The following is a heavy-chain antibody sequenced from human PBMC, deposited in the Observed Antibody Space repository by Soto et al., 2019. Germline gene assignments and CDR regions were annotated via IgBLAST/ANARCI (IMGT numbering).Heavy chain of an antibody. J-gene: IGHJ4*02. Sequence: SETLSLTCTVSGGSFSSDYWTWIRQPPGKGLEWIGYIYYSGSTNYNPSLKSRVTISVDTSKNQFSLKLSSVTAADTAVYYCARSGYSYGRFDYWGQGTLVTVSS. CDR3: ARSGYSYGRFDY. V-gene: IGHV4-59*01. D-gene: IGHD5-18*01. CDR2: IYYSGST. CDR1: GGSFSSDY.